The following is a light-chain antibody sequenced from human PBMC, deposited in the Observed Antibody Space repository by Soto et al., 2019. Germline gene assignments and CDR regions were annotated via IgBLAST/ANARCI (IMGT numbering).Light chain of an antibody. CDR3: AAWDDSLSGQV. J-gene: IGLJ3*02. CDR2: NNN. CDR1: SSNIGSNY. V-gene: IGLV1-47*02. Sequence: QSVLTQPPSASATPGQMVTISYSGSSSNIGSNYVYWYQQIPGTAPKLLIFNNNQRPSGVPDRFSGSKSGTSASLAISGLRSGDEADYHCAAWDDSLSGQVFGGGTKLTVL.